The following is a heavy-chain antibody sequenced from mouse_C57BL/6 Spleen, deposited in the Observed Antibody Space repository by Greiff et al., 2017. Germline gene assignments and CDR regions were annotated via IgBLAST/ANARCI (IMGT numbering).Heavy chain of an antibody. CDR3: ARSDHYGSSYRDFDY. CDR2: ILPGSGST. J-gene: IGHJ2*01. Sequence: VQLQQSGAELMKPGASVKLSCKATGYTFTGYWIEWVKQRPGHGLEWIGEILPGSGSTNYNEKFKGKATFTADTSSNTAYMQLSSLTTEDSAICDCARSDHYGSSYRDFDYWGQGTTLTVSS. V-gene: IGHV1-9*01. CDR1: GYTFTGYW. D-gene: IGHD1-1*01.